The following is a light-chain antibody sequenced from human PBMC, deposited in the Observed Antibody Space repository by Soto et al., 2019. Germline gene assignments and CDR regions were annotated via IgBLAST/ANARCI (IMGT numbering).Light chain of an antibody. CDR3: QSYDISLSGVV. CDR2: DNN. CDR1: SSNIGAGYD. V-gene: IGLV1-40*01. Sequence: QAVVTQPPSVSGAPGERVTLSCTGSSSNIGAGYDVHWYQQFPRTAPKLLIFDNNNRPSGVPDRFSGSKSGTSASLAITGLQTEDEADYYCQSYDISLSGVVFGGGTKVTVL. J-gene: IGLJ2*01.